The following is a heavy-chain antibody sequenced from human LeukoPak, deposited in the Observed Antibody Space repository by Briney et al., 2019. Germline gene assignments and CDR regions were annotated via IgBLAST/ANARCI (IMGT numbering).Heavy chain of an antibody. CDR1: GFTFSSYA. Sequence: PGGSLRLSCAASGFTFSSYAMSWVRQAPGKGLEWVSATGGDGSRTFYADFVTGRFTISRDNSKNTLYLRVDSLRAEDTAVYYCAKYRPGTYYRGPGMDVWGQGTTVTVSS. V-gene: IGHV3-23*01. D-gene: IGHD3-10*01. CDR3: AKYRPGTYYRGPGMDV. CDR2: TGGDGSRT. J-gene: IGHJ6*02.